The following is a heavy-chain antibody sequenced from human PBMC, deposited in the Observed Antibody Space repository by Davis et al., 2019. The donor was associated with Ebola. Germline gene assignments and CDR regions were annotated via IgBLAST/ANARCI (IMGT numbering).Heavy chain of an antibody. CDR2: INHSGST. CDR3: ARASPYCSSTSCFYYYYGMDV. J-gene: IGHJ6*02. CDR1: GGSFSGYY. V-gene: IGHV4-34*01. Sequence: SETLSLTCAVYGGSFSGYYWSWIRQPPGKGLEWIGEINHSGSTNYNPSLKSRVTISVDTSKNQFSLKLSSVTAADTAVYYCARASPYCSSTSCFYYYYGMDVWGQGTTVTVSS. D-gene: IGHD2-2*01.